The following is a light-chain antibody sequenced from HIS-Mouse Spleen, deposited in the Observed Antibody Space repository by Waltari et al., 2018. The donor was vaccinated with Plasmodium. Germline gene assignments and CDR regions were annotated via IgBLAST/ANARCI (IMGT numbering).Light chain of an antibody. CDR2: AAS. J-gene: IGKJ4*01. CDR1: QSISSY. Sequence: DIQMTQSPSSLSASVGDRVTITCRASQSISSYLNWYQQKPGKAPKLLIYAASSLPSGVPSRFSGSGSGTDVTLTISSLQPEDVATYDCQQSYSTPPPFGGGTKVEIK. CDR3: QQSYSTPPP. V-gene: IGKV1-39*01.